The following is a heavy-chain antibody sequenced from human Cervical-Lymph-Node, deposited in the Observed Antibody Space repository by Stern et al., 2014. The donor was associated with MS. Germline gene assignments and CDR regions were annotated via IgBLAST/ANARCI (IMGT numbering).Heavy chain of an antibody. CDR3: ARHGGPNWNHEAHNWFDP. Sequence: QLVQSGAEVKKPGESLKISCKGSEYNFNTHWIAWVRQMPGKGLEWLGNIYPGNSDTRYNPSLQGQVSISADKSITTAYLHFSSLKASDSAMYFCARHGGPNWNHEAHNWFDPWGQGTLVTVSS. J-gene: IGHJ5*02. D-gene: IGHD1-14*01. V-gene: IGHV5-51*03. CDR2: IYPGNSDT. CDR1: EYNFNTHW.